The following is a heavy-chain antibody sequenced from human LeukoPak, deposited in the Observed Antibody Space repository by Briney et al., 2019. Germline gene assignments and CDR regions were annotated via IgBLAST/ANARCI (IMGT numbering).Heavy chain of an antibody. CDR1: GGSISSGSYY. CDR3: ARDLSYSSSSKLRNWFDP. V-gene: IGHV4-61*02. J-gene: IGHJ5*02. CDR2: IYTSGST. D-gene: IGHD6-13*01. Sequence: SETLSLTCTVSGGSISSGSYYWSWIRQPAGKGLEWIGRIYTSGSTNYNPSLKSRVTISVDTSKNQFSLKLSSVIAADTAVYYCARDLSYSSSSKLRNWFDPWGQGTLVTVSS.